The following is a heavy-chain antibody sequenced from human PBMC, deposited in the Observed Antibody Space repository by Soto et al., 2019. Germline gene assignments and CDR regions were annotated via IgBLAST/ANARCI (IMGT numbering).Heavy chain of an antibody. CDR1: GFTFRNAW. CDR2: IKSKTDGGTT. Sequence: LRLSCAASGFTFRNAWMSWVRQAPGRGLEWVGRIKSKTDGGTTDYAAPVKGRFTISRDDSKNTLYLQMNSLKTEDTAVYYCTTDLASCGGEFYSSPYAFDICGQGTMGTL. D-gene: IGHD2-21*01. V-gene: IGHV3-15*01. CDR3: TTDLASCGGEFYSSPYAFDI. J-gene: IGHJ3*02.